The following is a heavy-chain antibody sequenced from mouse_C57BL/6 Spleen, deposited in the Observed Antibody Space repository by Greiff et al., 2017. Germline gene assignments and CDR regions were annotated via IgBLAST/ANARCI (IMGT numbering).Heavy chain of an antibody. D-gene: IGHD2-4*01. CDR2: ISYDGSN. J-gene: IGHJ3*01. Sequence: DVQLQESGPGLVKPSQSLSLTCSVTGYSITSCYYWNWIRQFPGNKLEWMGYISYDGSNNYNPSLKNRISITRDTSKNQFFLKLNSVTTEDTATYYCARGDDYDAWFAYWGQGTLVTVSA. CDR1: GYSITSCYY. V-gene: IGHV3-6*01. CDR3: ARGDDYDAWFAY.